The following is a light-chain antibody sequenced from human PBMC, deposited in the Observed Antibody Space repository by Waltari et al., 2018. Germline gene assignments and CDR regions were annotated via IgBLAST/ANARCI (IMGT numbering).Light chain of an antibody. CDR1: CLRDFY. Sequence: SSELTQDPAVSVALGQTVRIPCQRECLRDFYANWYQQKPGQAPVLVIHGENNRPSGIPDRFSGSNSGNTASLTITGAQAEDEADYFCNSRDTSGGRRHVVFGGGTKLTVL. CDR2: GEN. J-gene: IGLJ2*01. V-gene: IGLV3-19*01. CDR3: NSRDTSGGRRHVV.